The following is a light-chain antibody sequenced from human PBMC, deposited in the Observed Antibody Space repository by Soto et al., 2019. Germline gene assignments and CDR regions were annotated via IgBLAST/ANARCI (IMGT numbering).Light chain of an antibody. V-gene: IGLV1-40*01. CDR1: SSNIGARYD. CDR2: GNS. J-gene: IGLJ2*01. CDR3: QSYDSRLSVA. Sequence: QPVLTQPPSVSGAPGQRVTISCTGSSSNIGARYDVHWYQQLPGTAPKLLIYGNSNRPSGVPDRFSGSKSGTSASLAITGLQAEDEADYYCQSYDSRLSVAFGGGTKLTVL.